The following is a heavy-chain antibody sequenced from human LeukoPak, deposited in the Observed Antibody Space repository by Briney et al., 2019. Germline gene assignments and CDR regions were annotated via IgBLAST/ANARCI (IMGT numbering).Heavy chain of an antibody. D-gene: IGHD6-19*01. CDR2: ISAYNGNT. CDR3: ARDPRYSSGWYGHPPLDY. J-gene: IGHJ4*02. Sequence: SVQVSRQASGGTFSSYGISWVRQAPGQGLEWMGWISAYNGNTKYAHKLQGRVTMTTDTSTSKAYMELRSLRSDDTAVYYCARDPRYSSGWYGHPPLDYWGQGTLVTVSS. V-gene: IGHV1-18*01. CDR1: GGTFSSYG.